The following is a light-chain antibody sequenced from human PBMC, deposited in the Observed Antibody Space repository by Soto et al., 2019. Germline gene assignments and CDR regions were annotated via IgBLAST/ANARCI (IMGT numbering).Light chain of an antibody. Sequence: QSVLTQPPSVSGAAGRRVTISCTGGSSNIGAGYDVHWYQQLPGTAPKLLIYGNSSRPSGVPDRFSGSKSGTSASLAITGLQAEDEADYYCQSYDSSLSGSVFGGGTQLTV. V-gene: IGLV1-40*01. CDR3: QSYDSSLSGSV. CDR2: GNS. J-gene: IGLJ2*01. CDR1: SSNIGAGYD.